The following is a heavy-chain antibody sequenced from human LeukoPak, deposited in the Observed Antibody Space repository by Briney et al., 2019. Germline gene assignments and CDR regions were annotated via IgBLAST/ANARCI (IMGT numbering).Heavy chain of an antibody. Sequence: GGSLRLSCAASGFTFSSYAMSGVRQAPGKGLEWVSAISGSGGSTYYADSVKGRFTISRDNSKNTLYLQMNSLRAEDTAVYYCAQILTGYLFDYWGQGTLVTVSS. V-gene: IGHV3-23*01. CDR3: AQILTGYLFDY. D-gene: IGHD3-9*01. CDR1: GFTFSSYA. CDR2: ISGSGGST. J-gene: IGHJ4*02.